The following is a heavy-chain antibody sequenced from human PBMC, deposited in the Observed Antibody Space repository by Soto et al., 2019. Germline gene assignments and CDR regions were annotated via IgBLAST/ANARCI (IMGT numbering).Heavy chain of an antibody. D-gene: IGHD4-17*01. CDR1: GDSINNRSYY. Sequence: SETLSLTCTVTGDSINNRSYYWGWIRQPPGKGLEWIGSIYYSGSTYNNPSLKSRVSMSVDTSKNQFSLKLRSVTAADTALYYCERQRTSVVPPAYFDSWGPGSLVTVFS. J-gene: IGHJ4*02. V-gene: IGHV4-39*01. CDR2: IYYSGST. CDR3: ERQRTSVVPPAYFDS.